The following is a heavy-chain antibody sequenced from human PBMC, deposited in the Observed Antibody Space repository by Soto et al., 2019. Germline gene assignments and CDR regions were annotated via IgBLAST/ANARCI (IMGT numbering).Heavy chain of an antibody. V-gene: IGHV2-5*02. Sequence: QITLKESGPTLVKPTQTLTLTCTFSGFSLSTSGVGVGWIRQPPGKALEWLALIYWADDKRYSPSLKSRLTNTKDTSKNQVVLTMTNMEPVDTATYYGAHRTSGFTGVITFDYWGQGTLVTVFS. CDR3: AHRTSGFTGVITFDY. D-gene: IGHD3-22*01. J-gene: IGHJ4*02. CDR1: GFSLSTSGVG. CDR2: IYWADDK.